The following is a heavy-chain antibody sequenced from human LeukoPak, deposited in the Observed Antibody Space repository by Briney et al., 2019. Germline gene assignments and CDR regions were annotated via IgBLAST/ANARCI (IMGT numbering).Heavy chain of an antibody. Sequence: SETLSLTCTVSGGSISSYYWSWIRQPPGKGLEWIGYIYYSGSTNYNPSLKSRATMSVDTSKNQFSLKLSSVTAADTAVYYCARGLLVRYYYYGMDVWGQGTTVTVSS. V-gene: IGHV4-59*12. J-gene: IGHJ6*02. CDR3: ARGLLVRYYYYGMDV. CDR1: GGSISSYY. D-gene: IGHD1-26*01. CDR2: IYYSGST.